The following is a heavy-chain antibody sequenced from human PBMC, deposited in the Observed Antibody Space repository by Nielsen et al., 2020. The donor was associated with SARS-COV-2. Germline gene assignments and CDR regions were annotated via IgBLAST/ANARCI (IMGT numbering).Heavy chain of an antibody. CDR3: ASGADDYGDPDAFDI. D-gene: IGHD4-17*01. CDR2: IYYSGST. J-gene: IGHJ3*02. V-gene: IGHV4-30-4*01. Sequence: LRLSCTVSGGSISSGDYYWSWIRQPPGKGLEWIGYIYYSGSTYYNPSLRSRVTISVDTSKNQFSLKLSSVTAADTAVYYCASGADDYGDPDAFDIWGQGTMVTVSS. CDR1: GGSISSGDYY.